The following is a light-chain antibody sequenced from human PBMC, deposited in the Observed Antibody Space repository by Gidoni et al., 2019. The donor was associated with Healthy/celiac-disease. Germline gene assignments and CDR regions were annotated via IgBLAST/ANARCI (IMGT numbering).Light chain of an antibody. CDR1: QGISSY. CDR2: AAS. CDR3: QQLNSYPLT. J-gene: IGKJ4*01. V-gene: IGKV1-9*01. Sequence: IQLTHSPSSLSASVGDRVTITCRASQGISSYLAWYQQKPGKAPKLLIYAASTLQSGVPSSISGSGSGTDFTLTISSLQPEDFATYYCQQLNSYPLTFXGXTKVEIK.